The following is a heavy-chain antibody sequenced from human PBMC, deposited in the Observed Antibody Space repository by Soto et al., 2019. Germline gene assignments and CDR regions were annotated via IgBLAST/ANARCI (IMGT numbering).Heavy chain of an antibody. CDR1: GFTFRSYI. V-gene: IGHV3-21*01. J-gene: IGHJ4*02. Sequence: GGSLRLSCAASGFTFRSYIMNWVRQAPGKGLEWVSSITSGSDSIYYADSMKGRFTISRDNAKSSLYLQMNSLRAEDTAVYYCARDTPTAPFDSWGQGTLVTVSS. D-gene: IGHD4-17*01. CDR2: ITSGSDSI. CDR3: ARDTPTAPFDS.